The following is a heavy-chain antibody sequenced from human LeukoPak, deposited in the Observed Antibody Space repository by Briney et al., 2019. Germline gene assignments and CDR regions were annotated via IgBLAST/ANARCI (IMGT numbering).Heavy chain of an antibody. J-gene: IGHJ4*02. CDR1: GGSISSYY. CDR3: ARSIGFSGWPYFDY. Sequence: SETLSLTCTVSGGSISSYYWSWIRQPPGKGLEWIGYIYYSGSTNYNPSLKSRVTISVDTSKNQFSLKLSSETAADTAVYYCARSIGFSGWPYFDYWGQGTLVTVSS. D-gene: IGHD6-19*01. V-gene: IGHV4-59*08. CDR2: IYYSGST.